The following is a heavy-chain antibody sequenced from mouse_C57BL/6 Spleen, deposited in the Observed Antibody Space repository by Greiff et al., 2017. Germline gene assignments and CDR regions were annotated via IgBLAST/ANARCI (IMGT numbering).Heavy chain of an antibody. Sequence: EVKLQESGPGLVKPSQSLSLTCSVTGYSITSGYYWNWIRQFPGNKLEWMGYISYDGSNNYNPSLKNRISITRDTSKNQFFLKLNSVTTEDTATYYCARAWGYYFDYWGQGTTLTVSS. CDR1: GYSITSGYY. CDR3: ARAWGYYFDY. V-gene: IGHV3-6*01. CDR2: ISYDGSN. J-gene: IGHJ2*01.